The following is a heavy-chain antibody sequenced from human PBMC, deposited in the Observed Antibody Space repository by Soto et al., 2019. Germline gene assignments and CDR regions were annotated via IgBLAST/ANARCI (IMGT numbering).Heavy chain of an antibody. CDR2: FYYSGST. CDR1: GGSISSGDYY. Sequence: QVQLQESGPGLVKPSQTLSLTCTVSGGSISSGDYYWTWIRQPPGKGLEWIGYFYYSGSTHYNPSLQRRLTISLDTSKNQFSLKLSSVTAADTAVYYCARVEGYYDSSGYTWFDPWGQGTLVTVSS. J-gene: IGHJ5*02. CDR3: ARVEGYYDSSGYTWFDP. V-gene: IGHV4-30-4*01. D-gene: IGHD3-22*01.